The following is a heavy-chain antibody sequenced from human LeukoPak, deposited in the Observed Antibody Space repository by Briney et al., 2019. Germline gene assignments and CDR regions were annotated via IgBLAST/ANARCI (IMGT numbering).Heavy chain of an antibody. V-gene: IGHV3-11*04. CDR2: ISSFGTTK. J-gene: IGHJ4*02. Sequence: PGGSLRLSCAASGFTFSDYYMSWIRQAPGKGLEWISYISSFGTTKFYADAVKGRFTVSRDNAKNSLYLQMNNLRAEDTAIYYCARVSSYSSSSGSLCDYWGQGTLVTVSS. D-gene: IGHD6-6*01. CDR3: ARVSSYSSSSGSLCDY. CDR1: GFTFSDYY.